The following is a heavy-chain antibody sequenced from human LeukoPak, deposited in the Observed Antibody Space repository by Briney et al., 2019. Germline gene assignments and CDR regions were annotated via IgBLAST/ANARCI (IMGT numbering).Heavy chain of an antibody. V-gene: IGHV3-23*01. CDR1: GFTFSSYW. D-gene: IGHD2-2*01. CDR3: AKVGVVVPAAHFDY. CDR2: ISGSGGST. J-gene: IGHJ4*02. Sequence: PGGSLRLSCAASGFTFSSYWMSWVRQAPGKGLEWVSAISGSGGSTYYADSVKGRFTISRDNSKNTLYLQMNSLRAEDTAVYYCAKVGVVVPAAHFDYWGQGTLVTVSS.